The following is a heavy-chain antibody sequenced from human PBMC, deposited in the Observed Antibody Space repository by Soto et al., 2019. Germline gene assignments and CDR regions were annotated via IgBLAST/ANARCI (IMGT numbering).Heavy chain of an antibody. CDR3: ATRYDFWVDYYYYMDF. J-gene: IGHJ6*03. CDR1: GGSFSGYY. CDR2: INHSGST. D-gene: IGHD3-3*01. V-gene: IGHV4-34*01. Sequence: PSETLSLTCAVYGGSFSGYYWSWIRQPPGKGLEWIGEINHSGSTNYNPSLKSRVTISVDTSKNQFSLKLSSVTAADTAVYYCATRYDFWVDYYYYMDFWGQGTTVTVSS.